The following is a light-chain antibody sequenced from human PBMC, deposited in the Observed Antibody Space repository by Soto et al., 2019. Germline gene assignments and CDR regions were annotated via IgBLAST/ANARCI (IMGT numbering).Light chain of an antibody. J-gene: IGKJ2*01. V-gene: IGKV1-5*03. CDR1: QSISSW. Sequence: DIQMTQSPSTLSASVGDRVTITCRASQSISSWLAWYQQKPGKAPKLLIYKASSLESGFPSRFSGSGSGTDFTLTISSLQPDDFATYYCQQYNSYPVTFGQGTKLEIK. CDR3: QQYNSYPVT. CDR2: KAS.